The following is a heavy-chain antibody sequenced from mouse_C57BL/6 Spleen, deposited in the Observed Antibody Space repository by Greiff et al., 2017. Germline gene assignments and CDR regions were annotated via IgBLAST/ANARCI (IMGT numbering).Heavy chain of an antibody. Sequence: EVQLQQSGAELVRPGASVKLSCTASGFNIKDDYMHWVKQKPEQGLEWIGWIDPENGDTEYASKFQGKATIKADTSSNTAYLQLSSRTSEDTAGYYCTTPYYGNYDDWGKGTTLTVSS. V-gene: IGHV14-4*01. CDR1: GFNIKDDY. CDR3: TTPYYGNYDD. D-gene: IGHD2-10*01. CDR2: IDPENGDT. J-gene: IGHJ2*01.